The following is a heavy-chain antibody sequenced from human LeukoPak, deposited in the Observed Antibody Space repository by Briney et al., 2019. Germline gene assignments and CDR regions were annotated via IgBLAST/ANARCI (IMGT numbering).Heavy chain of an antibody. J-gene: IGHJ4*02. CDR3: ARRTRGYHSDY. CDR2: IHYDGSNK. CDR1: GFTFRTYG. V-gene: IGHV3-30*02. D-gene: IGHD3-3*01. Sequence: PGGSLRLSCAASGFTFRTYGMHWVRQAPGKGLEWVSFIHYDGSNKYYTDSVKGRFTISRDDSKNTLYLQMTSLRSEDTAVYYSARRTRGYHSDYWGQGTLVTVSS.